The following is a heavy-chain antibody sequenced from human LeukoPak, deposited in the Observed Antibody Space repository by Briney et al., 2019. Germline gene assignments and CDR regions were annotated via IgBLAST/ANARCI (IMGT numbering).Heavy chain of an antibody. Sequence: GGSLRLSCAASGFTFSSYAMSWIRQAPEKGLEWVSAISGCGGATYYADSVKGRFTISRDNSKNTLYLQMNSLRVEDTAVYYCARHLDYDSGGYFYPYFDDWGQGTLVTVSS. V-gene: IGHV3-23*01. CDR2: ISGCGGAT. CDR1: GFTFSSYA. D-gene: IGHD3-22*01. J-gene: IGHJ4*02. CDR3: ARHLDYDSGGYFYPYFDD.